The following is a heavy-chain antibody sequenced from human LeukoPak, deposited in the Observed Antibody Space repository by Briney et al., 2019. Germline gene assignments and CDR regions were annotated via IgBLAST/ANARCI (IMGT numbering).Heavy chain of an antibody. V-gene: IGHV3-33*06. CDR3: AKEGVYCGGDCDTFPYYMDV. J-gene: IGHJ6*03. CDR2: IWYDGSNK. CDR1: GFTFSSYG. Sequence: GSLRLSCAASGFTFSSYGMHWVRQAPGKGLEWVAIIWYDGSNKYYADSVKGRFTISRGNSKNTLSLQMNSLRAEDTAVYYCAKEGVYCGGDCDTFPYYMDVWGKGTTVTVSS. D-gene: IGHD2-21*02.